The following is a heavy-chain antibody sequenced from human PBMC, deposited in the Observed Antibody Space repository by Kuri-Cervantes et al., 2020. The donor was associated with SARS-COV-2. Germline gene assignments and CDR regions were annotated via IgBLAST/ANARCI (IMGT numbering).Heavy chain of an antibody. V-gene: IGHV3-9*01. CDR3: ARGGGSTSQNYYYYGMDV. Sequence: SLKISCAASGFTFDDYAMHWVWQAPGKGLEWVSGISWNSGSIGYADSVKGRFTISRDNAKNSLYLQMNSLRAEDKALYYCARGGGSTSQNYYYYGMDVWGQGTTVTVSS. D-gene: IGHD2-2*01. J-gene: IGHJ6*02. CDR2: ISWNSGSI. CDR1: GFTFDDYA.